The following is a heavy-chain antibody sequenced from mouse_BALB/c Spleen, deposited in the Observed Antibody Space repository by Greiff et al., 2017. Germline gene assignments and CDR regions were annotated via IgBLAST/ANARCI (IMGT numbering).Heavy chain of an antibody. CDR2: IDPANGNT. CDR1: GFNIKDTY. V-gene: IGHV14-3*02. J-gene: IGHJ3*01. Sequence: VQLKESGAELVKPGASVKLSCTASGFNIKDTYMHWVKQRPEQGLEWIGRIDPANGNTKYDPKFQGKATITADTSSNTAYLQLSSLTSEDTAVYYCARITPGSSWFAYWGQGTLVTVSA. D-gene: IGHD2-4*01. CDR3: ARITPGSSWFAY.